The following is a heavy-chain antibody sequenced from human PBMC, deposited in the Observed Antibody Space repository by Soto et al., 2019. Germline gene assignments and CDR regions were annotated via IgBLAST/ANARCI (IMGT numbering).Heavy chain of an antibody. J-gene: IGHJ3*02. Sequence: SETLSLTCTVSGGSISSYYWSWIRQPPGKGLEWIGYIYYSGSTNYNPSLKSRVTISVDTSKNQFSLKLSSVTAADTAVYYCAGTIGFGELLPDAFDIWGQGTMVT. V-gene: IGHV4-59*08. CDR1: GGSISSYY. D-gene: IGHD3-10*01. CDR3: AGTIGFGELLPDAFDI. CDR2: IYYSGST.